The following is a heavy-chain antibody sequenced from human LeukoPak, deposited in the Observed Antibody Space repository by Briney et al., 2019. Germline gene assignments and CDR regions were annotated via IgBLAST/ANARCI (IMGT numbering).Heavy chain of an antibody. CDR2: IKQDGSEK. J-gene: IGHJ4*02. CDR1: GFTFSSYA. Sequence: PGGSLRLSCAASGFTFSSYAMSWVRQAPGKGLEWVAIIKQDGSEKYYVESVKGRFIISRDNAKNSLYLQMNSLRAEDTAVYYCARRSRLEYWGPGTLVTVSS. D-gene: IGHD3-3*01. V-gene: IGHV3-7*01. CDR3: ARRSRLEY.